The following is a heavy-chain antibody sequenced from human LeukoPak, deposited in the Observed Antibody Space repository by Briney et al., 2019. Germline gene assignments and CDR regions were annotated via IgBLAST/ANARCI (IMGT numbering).Heavy chain of an antibody. CDR1: GFTFNNYW. D-gene: IGHD4-17*01. V-gene: IGHV3-7*03. CDR2: IKQDGSDK. J-gene: IGHJ4*02. Sequence: GGSLRLSCVASGFTFNNYWMTWARQAPGKGLEWVANIKQDGSDKYYVDSVKGRFTISRDNSKNTLYLQMNSLRAEDTAVYYCAKAPYYGDYSPFDYWGQGTLVTVSS. CDR3: AKAPYYGDYSPFDY.